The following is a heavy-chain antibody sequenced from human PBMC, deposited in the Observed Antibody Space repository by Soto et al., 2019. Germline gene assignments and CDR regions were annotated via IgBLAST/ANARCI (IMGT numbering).Heavy chain of an antibody. D-gene: IGHD2-2*02. V-gene: IGHV2-5*01. J-gene: IGHJ4*02. Sequence: SGPTLVNPPQPLTLTCTFSGFSLSTSGVGVGWIRQPPGKALEWLALIYWNDDERYSPSLKSRLTITKDTSKNQVVLTMTNMDPVDTATYYCAHSFTEYTFTPVGYFDYWGQGTLVTVSS. CDR2: IYWNDDE. CDR1: GFSLSTSGVG. CDR3: AHSFTEYTFTPVGYFDY.